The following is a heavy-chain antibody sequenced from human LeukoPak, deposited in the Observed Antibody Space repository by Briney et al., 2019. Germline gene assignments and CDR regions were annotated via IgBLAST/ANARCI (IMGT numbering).Heavy chain of an antibody. CDR1: GYTFTSYG. D-gene: IGHD5-18*01. CDR3: ARERYDTAMVTIFDY. J-gene: IGHJ4*02. Sequence: ASVKVSCKASGYTFTSYGISWVRQAPGQGLEWMGWINPNSGGTNYAQKFQGRVTMTRDTSISTAYMELSRLRSDDTAVYYCARERYDTAMVTIFDYWGQGTLVTVSS. CDR2: INPNSGGT. V-gene: IGHV1-2*02.